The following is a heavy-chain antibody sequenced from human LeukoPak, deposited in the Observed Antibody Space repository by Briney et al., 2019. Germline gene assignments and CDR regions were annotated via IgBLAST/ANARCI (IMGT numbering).Heavy chain of an antibody. CDR1: GGSFSGYY. CDR2: INHSGST. J-gene: IGHJ5*02. Sequence: SETLSLTCAVYGGSFSGYYWSWIRQPPGKGLEWIGKINHSGSTNYNPSLKSRVTISVDTSKNQFSLKLSSVTAADTAVYYCARELTDHYYGSGSYAFDPWGQGTLVTVSS. D-gene: IGHD3-10*01. CDR3: ARELTDHYYGSGSYAFDP. V-gene: IGHV4-34*01.